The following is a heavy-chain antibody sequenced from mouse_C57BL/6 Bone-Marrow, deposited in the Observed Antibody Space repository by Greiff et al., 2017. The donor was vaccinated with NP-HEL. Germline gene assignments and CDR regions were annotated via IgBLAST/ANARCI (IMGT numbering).Heavy chain of an antibody. D-gene: IGHD3-2*02. CDR1: GYSITSGYY. CDR2: ISYDGSN. CDR3: ARGAQALYAMDY. V-gene: IGHV3-6*01. Sequence: DVKLQESGPGLVKPSQSLSLTCSVTGYSITSGYYWNWIRQFPGNKLEWMGYISYDGSNNYNPSLKNRISITRDTSKNQFFLKLNSVTTEDTATYYCARGAQALYAMDYWGQGTSVTVSS. J-gene: IGHJ4*01.